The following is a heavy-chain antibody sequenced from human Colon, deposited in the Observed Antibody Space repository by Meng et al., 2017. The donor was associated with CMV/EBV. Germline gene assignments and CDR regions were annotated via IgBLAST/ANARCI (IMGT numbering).Heavy chain of an antibody. V-gene: IGHV1-69*10. Sequence: SVKVSCKASGGTFSGYAISWVRQAPGQGLEWMGGIIPILGIANYAQKVQGRVTITADKSTSTAYMELSSLRSEDTAVYYCAIVVGHCSSTSCSYYYYGMDVWGQGTTVTVSS. J-gene: IGHJ6*02. D-gene: IGHD2-2*01. CDR2: IIPILGIA. CDR1: GGTFSGYA. CDR3: AIVVGHCSSTSCSYYYYGMDV.